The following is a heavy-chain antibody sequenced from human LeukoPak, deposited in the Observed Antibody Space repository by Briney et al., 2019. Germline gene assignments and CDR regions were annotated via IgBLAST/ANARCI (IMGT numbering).Heavy chain of an antibody. CDR3: AISSGWYPEGFDP. V-gene: IGHV4-31*03. Sequence: SQTLSLTCTVSGGSISSGDYYWSWIRQHPGKGLEWIGYIHYSGSTYYNPSLKSRVTISVDTSKNHFSLKLSSVTAADTAVYYCAISSGWYPEGFDPWGQGTLVTVSS. D-gene: IGHD6-19*01. CDR2: IHYSGST. CDR1: GGSISSGDYY. J-gene: IGHJ5*02.